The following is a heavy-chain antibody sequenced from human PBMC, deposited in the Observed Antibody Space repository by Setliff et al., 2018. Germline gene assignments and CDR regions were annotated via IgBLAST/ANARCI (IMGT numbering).Heavy chain of an antibody. V-gene: IGHV3-23*01. CDR3: AKDQLIAVAGPSAY. CDR1: GFTFSSYA. D-gene: IGHD6-19*01. Sequence: GGSLRLSCAASGFTFSSYAKSWVRQAPGKGLEWVSAISGSGGSTYYADSVKGRFTISRDNSKNTLYLQMNSLRAEDTAVYYCAKDQLIAVAGPSAYWGQGTLVTVSS. J-gene: IGHJ4*02. CDR2: ISGSGGST.